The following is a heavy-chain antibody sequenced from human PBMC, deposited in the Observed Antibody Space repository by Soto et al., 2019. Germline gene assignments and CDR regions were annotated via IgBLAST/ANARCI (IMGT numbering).Heavy chain of an antibody. J-gene: IGHJ6*02. V-gene: IGHV3-48*03. Sequence: GGSLRLSCAASGFTFSSYEMNWVRQAPGKGLEWVSYISSSGSTIYYADSVKGRFTISRDNAKNSLYLQMNSLRAEGTAVYYCAREEGGNSAYYYGMDVWGQGTAVTVSS. CDR2: ISSSGSTI. CDR3: AREEGGNSAYYYGMDV. CDR1: GFTFSSYE. D-gene: IGHD2-21*02.